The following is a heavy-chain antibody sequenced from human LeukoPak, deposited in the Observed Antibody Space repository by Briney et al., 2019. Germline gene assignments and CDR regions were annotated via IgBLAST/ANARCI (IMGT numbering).Heavy chain of an antibody. CDR2: IRNKVNRHTT. CDR1: GFTFSDHQ. D-gene: IGHD1-26*01. Sequence: QPGGSLRLSCEASGFTFSDHQMAWVRQAPGKGLEWVGRIRNKVNRHTTEFAASVKGRFVISRDDSRNSLYLQMNSLKTEDTAVYYCARLGLVRARNYLDYWGQGTLVTVSS. V-gene: IGHV3-72*01. J-gene: IGHJ4*02. CDR3: ARLGLVRARNYLDY.